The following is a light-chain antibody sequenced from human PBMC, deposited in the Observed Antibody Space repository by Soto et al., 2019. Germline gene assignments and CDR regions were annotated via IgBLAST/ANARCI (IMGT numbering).Light chain of an antibody. CDR1: QSVPNNY. V-gene: IGKV3-20*01. Sequence: VLTQSPGTLSLSPGERATLSCRASQSVPNNYLAWYQQKSGQAPRRLMFGASFRASGVPDRCSGSGSGTDFPLTISRLEPEDFAVYHCQQYGSSTTLGQGTKVDIK. J-gene: IGKJ1*01. CDR3: QQYGSSTT. CDR2: GAS.